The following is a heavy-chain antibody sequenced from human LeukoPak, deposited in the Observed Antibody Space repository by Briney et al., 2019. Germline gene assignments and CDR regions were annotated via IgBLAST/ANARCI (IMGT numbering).Heavy chain of an antibody. V-gene: IGHV3-7*01. CDR3: ARAPTVATIGDY. CDR1: GFTFSSYW. CDR2: IKPDGSER. D-gene: IGHD5-12*01. Sequence: GGSLRLSCAASGFTFSSYWMSWVRQAPGKGLEWVANIKPDGSERYYVDSVKGRFTISRDSAKNSLYLQVNSLRAEDTAVYYCARAPTVATIGDYWGQGTLVTVSS. J-gene: IGHJ4*02.